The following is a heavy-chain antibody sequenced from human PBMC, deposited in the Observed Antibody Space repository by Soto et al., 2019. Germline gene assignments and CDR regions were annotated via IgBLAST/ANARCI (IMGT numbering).Heavy chain of an antibody. CDR2: MNDFGRT. J-gene: IGHJ5*02. CDR1: GASSSSYY. Sequence: QVQLQESGPGLVKSSETLSLTCTVSGASSSSYYWRWIRQPPGKGLEWIGYMNDFGRTIYNPSLKSRVTISLDTSKNQFSLKPTSVIAADTAVYYCARSFCRDAVRCNWFDPWGQGTLVTVSS. V-gene: IGHV4-59*01. D-gene: IGHD2-8*01. CDR3: ARSFCRDAVRCNWFDP.